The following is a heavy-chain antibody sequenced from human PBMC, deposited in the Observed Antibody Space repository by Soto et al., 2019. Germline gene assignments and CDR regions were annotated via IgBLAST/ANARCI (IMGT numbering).Heavy chain of an antibody. CDR1: VYTFTNYY. D-gene: IGHD6-13*01. J-gene: IGHJ4*02. CDR2: INSGGGST. CDR3: ARDIEAAGLFFDY. Sequence: GASVKVSCKASVYTFTNYYIYWVRQAPGQGLEWMGIINSGGGSTSYAQKFQGRVTMTRDTSTSTVYMELNSLRAEDTAVYYCARDIEAAGLFFDYWGQGTLVTVSS. V-gene: IGHV1-46*01.